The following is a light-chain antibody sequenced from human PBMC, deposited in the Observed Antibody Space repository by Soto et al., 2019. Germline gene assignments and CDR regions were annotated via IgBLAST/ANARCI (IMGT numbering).Light chain of an antibody. CDR3: QQYGSSPST. CDR1: QSVSSSY. J-gene: IGKJ5*01. Sequence: EIVLTQSPGPLSLSPGERATLSCRARQSVSSSYLAWYQQKPGQAPRLLIYGASSRATGIPDRFSGSGSGTDFTLTISRLEPEDFAVYYCQQYGSSPSTFGQGTRLEI. V-gene: IGKV3-20*01. CDR2: GAS.